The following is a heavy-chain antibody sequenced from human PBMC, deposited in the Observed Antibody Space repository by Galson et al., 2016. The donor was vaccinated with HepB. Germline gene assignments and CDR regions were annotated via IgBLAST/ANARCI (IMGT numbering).Heavy chain of an antibody. Sequence: SLRLSCAASGFTVSSNSMNWVRQTPGKGLEWVSFISSGGTTYHAGSVKGRFTITRDKSKNTLYLQMNSLRSEDTAVYYCATATNFYRYYGMDVWGQGTTVIVSS. CDR3: ATATNFYRYYGMDV. CDR2: ISSGGTT. V-gene: IGHV3-53*01. CDR1: GFTVSSNS. J-gene: IGHJ6*02.